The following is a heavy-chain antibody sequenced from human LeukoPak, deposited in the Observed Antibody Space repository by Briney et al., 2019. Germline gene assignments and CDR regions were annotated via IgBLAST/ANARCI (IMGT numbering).Heavy chain of an antibody. D-gene: IGHD3-9*01. Sequence: GASVKVSCKASGYTFTSYGISWVRQAPGRGLEWMGWISAYNGNTNYAQKLQGRVTMTTDTSTSTAYMELRSLRSDDTAVYYCARAINYDILTGYYTYWGQGTLVTVSS. CDR1: GYTFTSYG. CDR2: ISAYNGNT. V-gene: IGHV1-18*01. CDR3: ARAINYDILTGYYTY. J-gene: IGHJ4*02.